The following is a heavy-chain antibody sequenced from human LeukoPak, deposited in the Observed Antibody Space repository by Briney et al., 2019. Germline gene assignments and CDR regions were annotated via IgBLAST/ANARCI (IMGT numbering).Heavy chain of an antibody. CDR1: GFTFSSYG. D-gene: IGHD5-18*01. J-gene: IGHJ4*02. CDR2: ISGSGGST. CDR3: ARHLSGVTGYTYGRGIDY. Sequence: GGSLRLSCAASGFTFSSYGMSWVRQAPGKGLEWVSAISGSGGSTDYADSVKGRFTISRDNAKTSLYLQMNSLRAEDTAVYFCARHLSGVTGYTYGRGIDYWGQGTLVTVSS. V-gene: IGHV3-23*01.